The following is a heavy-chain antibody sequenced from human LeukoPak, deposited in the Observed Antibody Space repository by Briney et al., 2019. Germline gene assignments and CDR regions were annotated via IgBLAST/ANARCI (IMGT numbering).Heavy chain of an antibody. V-gene: IGHV4-39*07. J-gene: IGHJ5*02. CDR1: GGSISSSSYY. D-gene: IGHD3-10*01. Sequence: PSETLSLTCTVSGGSISSSSYYWGWIRQPPGRGLEWIGSIYYSGSTYYNPSLKSRVTISVDTSKNQFSLKLSSVTAADTAVYYCARDGYGSGSYYWFDPWGQGTLVTVSS. CDR2: IYYSGST. CDR3: ARDGYGSGSYYWFDP.